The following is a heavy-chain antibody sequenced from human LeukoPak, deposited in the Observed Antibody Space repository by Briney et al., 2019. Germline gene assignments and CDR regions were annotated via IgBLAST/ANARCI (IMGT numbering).Heavy chain of an antibody. V-gene: IGHV3-23*01. CDR3: VKEADNSETYYMDV. J-gene: IGHJ6*03. Sequence: GGSLRLSCAVSGLTFNEYVMSWVRQAPGSGLEWVSAVSSSGFSTYYAASVKGLFTISRDNFKNTLYLQLNSLRGEDTAVYYCVKEADNSETYYMDVWGKGTTVTVSS. CDR2: VSSSGFST. D-gene: IGHD2/OR15-2a*01. CDR1: GLTFNEYV.